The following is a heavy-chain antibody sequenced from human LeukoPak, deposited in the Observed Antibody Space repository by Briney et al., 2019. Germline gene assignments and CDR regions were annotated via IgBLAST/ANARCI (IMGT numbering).Heavy chain of an antibody. CDR3: ARHRLFALWDLDY. CDR2: IKSDGSEK. Sequence: QPGGSLRLSCAASGFIFSSYAMSWVRQAPGKGLEWVANIKSDGSEKYYMESVKGRFTISRDNGENSLSLQLNSLRAEDTARYFCARHRLFALWDLDYWGQGTQVTVSS. V-gene: IGHV3-7*01. CDR1: GFIFSSYA. J-gene: IGHJ4*02. D-gene: IGHD3-16*01.